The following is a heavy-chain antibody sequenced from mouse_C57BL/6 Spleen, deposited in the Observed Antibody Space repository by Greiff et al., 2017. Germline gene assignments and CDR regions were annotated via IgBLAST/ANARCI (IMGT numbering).Heavy chain of an antibody. J-gene: IGHJ3*01. CDR1: GYSITSGYY. V-gene: IGHV3-6*01. Sequence: EVQVVESGPGLVKPSQSLSLTCSVTGYSITSGYYWNWIRQFPGNKLEWMGYISYDGSNNYNPSLKNRISITRDTSKNQFFLKLNSVTTEDTATYYCAREENYEAWFAYWGQGTLVTVSA. CDR2: ISYDGSN. CDR3: AREENYEAWFAY. D-gene: IGHD2-4*01.